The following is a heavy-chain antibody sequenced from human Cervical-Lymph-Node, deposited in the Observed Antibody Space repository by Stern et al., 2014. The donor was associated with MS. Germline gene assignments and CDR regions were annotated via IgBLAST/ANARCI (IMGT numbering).Heavy chain of an antibody. J-gene: IGHJ4*02. CDR1: GYTFTSYW. CDR3: ARQRYFDY. Sequence: EVQLVESGPEVKRPGESLKISCQASGYTFTSYWIGWVRQMPGKGLEWIAFIFPGASDVRYSPSSQGQVTISADKSSSPAYWQWNNLKASDTAIYYCARQRYFDYWGQGTLVTVSS. V-gene: IGHV5-51*01. CDR2: IFPGASDV.